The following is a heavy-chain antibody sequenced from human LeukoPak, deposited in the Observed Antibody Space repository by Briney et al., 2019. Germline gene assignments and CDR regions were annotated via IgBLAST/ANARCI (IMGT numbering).Heavy chain of an antibody. CDR2: ISYDGSNK. CDR1: GFTFSNYG. D-gene: IGHD3-10*01. CDR3: ARDGGDYGSGSYYAY. V-gene: IGHV3-30*03. Sequence: GGSLRLSCAASGFTFSNYGMHWVRQAPGKGLEWVTVISYDGSNKYYADSVKGRFTISRDNAKKSLYLQMDSLRAEDTAVYYCARDGGDYGSGSYYAYWGQGTLVTVSS. J-gene: IGHJ4*02.